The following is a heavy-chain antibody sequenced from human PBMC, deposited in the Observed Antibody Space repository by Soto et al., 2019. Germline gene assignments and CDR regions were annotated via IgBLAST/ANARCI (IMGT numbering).Heavy chain of an antibody. CDR1: GYTFNSYG. CDR3: ARVGNKRDYYYYYMDV. V-gene: IGHV1-18*01. Sequence: ASVKVSCKASGYTFNSYGSSWVRQDTGQGLEWMGWISAYNGNTNYAQKLQGRVTMTTDTSTSTAYMELRSLRSDDTAVYYCARVGNKRDYYYYYMDVWGKGTTVTVSS. J-gene: IGHJ6*03. CDR2: ISAYNGNT. D-gene: IGHD6-13*01.